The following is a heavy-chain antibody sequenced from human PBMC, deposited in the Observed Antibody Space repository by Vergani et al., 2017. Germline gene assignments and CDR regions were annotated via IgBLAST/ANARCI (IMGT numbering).Heavy chain of an antibody. J-gene: IGHJ4*02. D-gene: IGHD3-10*01. CDR2: IRRRSEHYAT. Sequence: EVRLLESGGGLVQPGGSLRLSCAASGFTFNIYAMSWVRQAPGKGLEWLGHIRRRSEHYATAYGPSLIGRATISRDDSTNTAYLQLSSLGTDDTAIYFCSAQTQSCNDYWGQGTLVAVSS. CDR3: SAQTQSCNDY. CDR1: GFTFNIYA. V-gene: IGHV3-73*01.